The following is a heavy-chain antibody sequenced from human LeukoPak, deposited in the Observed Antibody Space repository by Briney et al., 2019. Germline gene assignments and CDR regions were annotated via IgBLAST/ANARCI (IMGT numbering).Heavy chain of an antibody. CDR2: ISYDGSNK. J-gene: IGHJ4*02. CDR3: AKEGPIKGGYYDSSGYYLDH. D-gene: IGHD3-22*01. Sequence: GGSLRLSCAASGFTFSSYSMNWVRQAPGKGLEWVAVISYDGSNKYYGDSVKGRFTISRDNSKNTLYLQMNRLRPEDTAVYYCAKEGPIKGGYYDSSGYYLDHWGQGTLVTVSS. V-gene: IGHV3-30*18. CDR1: GFTFSSYS.